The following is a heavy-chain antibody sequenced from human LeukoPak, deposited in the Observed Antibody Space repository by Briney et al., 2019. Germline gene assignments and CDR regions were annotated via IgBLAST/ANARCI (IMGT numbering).Heavy chain of an antibody. D-gene: IGHD3-22*01. Sequence: GGSLRLSCAASGFSFSNYAMSWVRQAPARGPEWVSSIRGGGETFYADSVKGRFTLSRDNPKNTLFLQMNSLRAEDTAVYFCAKRGVVIRVILVGFHKEAYYFDSWGQGALVTVSS. V-gene: IGHV3-23*01. CDR1: GFSFSNYA. CDR2: IRGGGET. CDR3: AKRGVVIRVILVGFHKEAYYFDS. J-gene: IGHJ4*02.